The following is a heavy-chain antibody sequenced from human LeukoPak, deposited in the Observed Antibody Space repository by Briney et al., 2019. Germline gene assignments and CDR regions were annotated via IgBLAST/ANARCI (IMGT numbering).Heavy chain of an antibody. CDR2: NYPGDSDT. J-gene: IGHJ5*02. CDR1: GYSFATYW. CDR3: ARRRLGYCSGGSCYATYNWFDP. Sequence: GESLKISCKGSGYSFATYWIGWVRQMPGKGLEWMGINYPGDSDTTYSPSFQGQVTMSADKSISTAYLQWSSLKASDTAMYYCARRRLGYCSGGSCYATYNWFDPWGQGTLVTVSS. D-gene: IGHD2-15*01. V-gene: IGHV5-51*01.